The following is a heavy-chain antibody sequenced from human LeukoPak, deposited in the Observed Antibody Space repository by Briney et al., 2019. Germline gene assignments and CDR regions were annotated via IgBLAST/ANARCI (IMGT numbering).Heavy chain of an antibody. CDR3: ARVDASPYSSSWYFDY. CDR2: IYYSGST. J-gene: IGHJ4*02. CDR1: GGSISSGGYY. D-gene: IGHD6-13*01. Sequence: SVTLSLTCTVSGGSISSGGYYWSWIGQHPGKGLEWIGYIYYSGSTYYNPSLKSRVTISVGTSKNQFSLKLSSVTAADTAVYYRARVDASPYSSSWYFDYWGQGTLVTVSS. V-gene: IGHV4-31*03.